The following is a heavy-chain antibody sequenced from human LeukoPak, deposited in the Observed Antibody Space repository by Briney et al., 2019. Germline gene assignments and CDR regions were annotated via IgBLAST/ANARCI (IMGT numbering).Heavy chain of an antibody. CDR2: IRSKAYGGTT. J-gene: IGHJ4*02. CDR1: GFTFGDYA. CDR3: TRAMITFGGVIVHHDY. Sequence: GGSLRLSCTASGFTFGDYAMSWFRQAPGKGLEWVGFIRSKAYGGTTEYAASVKGRFTISRDDSKSIAYLQMNSLKTEDTAVYYCTRAMITFGGVIVHHDYWGQGTLVTVSS. D-gene: IGHD3-16*02. V-gene: IGHV3-49*03.